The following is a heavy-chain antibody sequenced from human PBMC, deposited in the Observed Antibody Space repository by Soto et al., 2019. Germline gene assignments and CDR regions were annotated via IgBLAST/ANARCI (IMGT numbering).Heavy chain of an antibody. CDR1: RFAFSEYA. CDR2: VSATAGTT. CDR3: AKDSLTRGFYT. D-gene: IGHD3-3*01. J-gene: IGHJ5*02. Sequence: VGSLRLYCAVSRFAFSEYAMRLDCQAPGKGLEWVSLVSATAGTTYYTDSVKGRFTISRDNSRNTVYLQMNSLRADDTAVYYCAKDSLTRGFYTSGLRSLMTVS. V-gene: IGHV3-23*01.